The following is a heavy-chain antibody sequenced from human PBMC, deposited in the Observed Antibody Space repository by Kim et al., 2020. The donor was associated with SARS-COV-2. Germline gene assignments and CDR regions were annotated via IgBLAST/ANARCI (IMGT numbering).Heavy chain of an antibody. D-gene: IGHD3-16*01. CDR1: GFTFSSYG. CDR2: IWYDGSNK. J-gene: IGHJ4*02. Sequence: GGSLRLSCAASGFTFSSYGMHWVRQAPGKGLEWVAVIWYDGSNKYYADSVKGRFTISRDNSKNTVYLQMNSLRAEDTAVYYCARDYTGRTTRAIDYWGQGTLVTVSS. V-gene: IGHV3-33*01. CDR3: ARDYTGRTTRAIDY.